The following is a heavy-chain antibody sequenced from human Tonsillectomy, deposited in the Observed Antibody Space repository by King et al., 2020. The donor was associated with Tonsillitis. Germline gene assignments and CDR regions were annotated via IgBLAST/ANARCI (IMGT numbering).Heavy chain of an antibody. CDR3: ARVPWYSSSWYPSNYFDY. V-gene: IGHV4-59*01. CDR1: GGSISNYF. J-gene: IGHJ4*02. Sequence: QLQESGPGLVKPSETLSLTCTVSGGSISNYFWSWIRQPPGKGLEWVGYIYYSGSTNYNPSLKRRVSISVDTSKNQLSLKLSSVTAADTAVYYCARVPWYSSSWYPSNYFDYWGQGTLVTVSS. D-gene: IGHD6-13*01. CDR2: IYYSGST.